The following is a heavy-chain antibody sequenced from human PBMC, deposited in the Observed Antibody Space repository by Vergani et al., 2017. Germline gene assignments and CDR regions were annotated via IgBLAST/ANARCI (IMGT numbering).Heavy chain of an antibody. Sequence: QLQLQESGSGLVKPSQTLSLTCAVSGGSLSSGSYSWSWIRQPPGKGLEWIVYIYHSGSPYYNPSLTNRGTISVDRSNNQFSLKLSFVTAADTAVYYCARVVRGCMDFWGQGTTVTVSS. CDR2: IYHSGSP. V-gene: IGHV4-30-2*01. CDR1: GGSLSSGSYS. D-gene: IGHD3-10*01. CDR3: ARVVRGCMDF. J-gene: IGHJ6*02.